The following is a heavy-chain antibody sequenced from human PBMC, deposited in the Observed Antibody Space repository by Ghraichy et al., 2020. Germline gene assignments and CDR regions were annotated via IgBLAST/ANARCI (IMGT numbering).Heavy chain of an antibody. CDR2: ISWDGTNT. Sequence: GGSLRLSCAASGFTFNKYSMQWVRRAPGKGLEWVSLISWDGTNTYYADSVKGRFTISRDNRKNSLYLEMNGLRTEDTAVYYCAKCWEDYDILSGMDVWGQGTTVTVSS. V-gene: IGHV3-43*01. CDR3: AKCWEDYDILSGMDV. D-gene: IGHD3-9*01. CDR1: GFTFNKYS. J-gene: IGHJ6*02.